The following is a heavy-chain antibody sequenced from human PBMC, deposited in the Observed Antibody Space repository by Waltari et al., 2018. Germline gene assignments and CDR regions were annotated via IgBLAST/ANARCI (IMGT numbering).Heavy chain of an antibody. D-gene: IGHD2-15*01. CDR2: IYTSGST. J-gene: IGHJ5*02. CDR3: ARDPGYCSGGSCSVNWFDP. Sequence: QVQLQESGPGLVKPSETLSLTCTVSGGSISSYYWSWIRQPAGKGREWIGRIYTSGSTNYNPSLKSRVTMSVDTSKNQFSLKLSSVTAADTAVYYCARDPGYCSGGSCSVNWFDPWGQGTLVTVSS. CDR1: GGSISSYY. V-gene: IGHV4-4*07.